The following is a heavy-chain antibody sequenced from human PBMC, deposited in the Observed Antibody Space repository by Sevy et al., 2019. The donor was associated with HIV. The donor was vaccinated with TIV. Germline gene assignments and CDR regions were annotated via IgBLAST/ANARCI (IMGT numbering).Heavy chain of an antibody. CDR3: ARDYSDSSSPPDY. CDR1: GFTFSSYG. CDR2: IWYDGSNK. Sequence: GGSLRLSCAASGFTFSSYGMHWVRQAPGKGLEWVAVIWYDGSNKYYADSVKGRFTISRDNSKNTLYLQMNSLRAEDTAVYYCARDYSDSSSPPDYWGQRTLVTASS. J-gene: IGHJ4*02. D-gene: IGHD6-6*01. V-gene: IGHV3-33*01.